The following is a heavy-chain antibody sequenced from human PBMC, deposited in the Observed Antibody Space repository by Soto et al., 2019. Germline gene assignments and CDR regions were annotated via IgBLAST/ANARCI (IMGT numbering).Heavy chain of an antibody. CDR3: ARSQGSSTSLEIYYYYFYGMDV. CDR1: GGTFSSYA. J-gene: IGHJ6*02. Sequence: QVQLVQSGAEVKKPGSSVKVSCKASGGTFSSYAISRVRQAPGQGLEWMGGIIPISETTNYAQKLQGRVTITADESKSSAYMELSSLRSEDTAVYYCARSQGSSTSLEIYYYYFYGMDVWGQGTTVTVSS. D-gene: IGHD2-2*01. CDR2: IIPISETT. V-gene: IGHV1-69*01.